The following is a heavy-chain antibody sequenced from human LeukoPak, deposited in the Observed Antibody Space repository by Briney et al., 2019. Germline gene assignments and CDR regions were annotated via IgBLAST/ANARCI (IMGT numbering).Heavy chain of an antibody. Sequence: GGSLRLSCAASGFTFSSYSMNRVRQAPGKGLEWVSSISSSSSYIYYADSVKGRFTISRDNAKNSLYLQMNSLRAEDTAVYYCARDHGSGSFSIDYWGQGTLVTVSS. V-gene: IGHV3-21*01. CDR3: ARDHGSGSFSIDY. J-gene: IGHJ4*02. D-gene: IGHD3-10*01. CDR2: ISSSSSYI. CDR1: GFTFSSYS.